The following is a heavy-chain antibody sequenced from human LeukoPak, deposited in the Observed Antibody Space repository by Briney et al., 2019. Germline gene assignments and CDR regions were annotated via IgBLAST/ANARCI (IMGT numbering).Heavy chain of an antibody. CDR1: GFTFSSYA. CDR2: ISGGGVNT. V-gene: IGHV3-23*01. Sequence: GGSLRLSCAASGFTFSSYAMSWVRQAPGKGLEWVSAISGGGVNTYYADSVKGRFTISRDNSKSTLYLQMNSLRVEDTAVYYCAKDAATHYYDSGDAFDMWGQGTMVTVSS. J-gene: IGHJ3*02. CDR3: AKDAATHYYDSGDAFDM. D-gene: IGHD3-22*01.